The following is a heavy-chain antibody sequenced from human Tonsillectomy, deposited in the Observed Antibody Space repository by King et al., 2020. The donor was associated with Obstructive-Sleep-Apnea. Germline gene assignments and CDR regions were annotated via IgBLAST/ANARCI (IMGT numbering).Heavy chain of an antibody. D-gene: IGHD6-13*01. Sequence: QVQLVESGGGVVPPGRSLRLSCAASGFTFSSYGMHWVRQAPGKGLEWVAVIWYDGSNKYYADSVKGRFTISRDNSKNTLYLQMNSLRAEDTAVYYCARVGEYSSSRAYYYYGMDVWGQGTTVTVSS. V-gene: IGHV3-33*01. CDR3: ARVGEYSSSRAYYYYGMDV. CDR1: GFTFSSYG. J-gene: IGHJ6*02. CDR2: IWYDGSNK.